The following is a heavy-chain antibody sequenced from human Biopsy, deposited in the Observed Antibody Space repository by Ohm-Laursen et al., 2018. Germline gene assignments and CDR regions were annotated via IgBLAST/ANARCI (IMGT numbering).Heavy chain of an antibody. CDR2: INQSGST. J-gene: IGHJ6*02. V-gene: IGHV4-34*01. D-gene: IGHD5-12*01. Sequence: LSCAASGFDFSDYSMSWVRQPPGKGLEWIGEINQSGSTKYNPSLKRRATLSADSSNSQFSLRLTSVTAADTAIYYCARGSGYFKLDVWGQGTTVTVSS. CDR3: ARGSGYFKLDV. CDR1: GFDFSDYS.